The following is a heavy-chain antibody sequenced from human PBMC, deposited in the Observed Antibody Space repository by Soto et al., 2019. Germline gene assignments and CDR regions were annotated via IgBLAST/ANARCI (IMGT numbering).Heavy chain of an antibody. CDR2: ISGSGGST. CDR1: GFTFSSYA. D-gene: IGHD3-10*01. V-gene: IGHV3-23*01. J-gene: IGHJ5*02. Sequence: PGGSLRLSCAASGFTFSSYAMSWVRQAPGRGLEWVSAISGSGGSTYYADSVKGRFTISRDNSKNTLYLQMNSLRAEDTAVYYCAKSSGRWLSPNWFDPWGQGTLVTVSS. CDR3: AKSSGRWLSPNWFDP.